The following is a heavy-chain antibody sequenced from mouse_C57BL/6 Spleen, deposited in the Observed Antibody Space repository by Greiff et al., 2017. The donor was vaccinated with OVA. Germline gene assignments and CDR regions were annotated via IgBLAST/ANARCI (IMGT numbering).Heavy chain of an antibody. J-gene: IGHJ2*01. CDR2: IDPSDSYT. CDR1: GYTFTSYW. V-gene: IGHV1-69*01. Sequence: QVQLQQPGAELVMPGASVKLSCKASGYTFTSYWMHWVKQRPGQGLEWIGEIDPSDSYTNYNQKFKGKSTLTVDKSSSTAYMQLSSLTSEDSAVYYCARDLDYWGQGTTLTVSS. CDR3: ARDLDY.